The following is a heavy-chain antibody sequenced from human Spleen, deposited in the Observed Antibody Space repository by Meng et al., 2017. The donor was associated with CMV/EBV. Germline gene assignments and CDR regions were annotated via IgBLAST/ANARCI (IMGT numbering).Heavy chain of an antibody. D-gene: IGHD3-10*01. V-gene: IGHV1-2*02. CDR3: ARGRTRITMVRGEGGMDV. CDR2: INPNSGGT. Sequence: ASVKVSCKTSGYTFTDFYLHWVRQAPGQGLEWMGWINPNSGGTNFAQMFEGRVTMTRDTSISTAYMELSNLRSDDTAIYYCARGRTRITMVRGEGGMDVWGQGTTVTVS. J-gene: IGHJ6*02. CDR1: GYTFTDFY.